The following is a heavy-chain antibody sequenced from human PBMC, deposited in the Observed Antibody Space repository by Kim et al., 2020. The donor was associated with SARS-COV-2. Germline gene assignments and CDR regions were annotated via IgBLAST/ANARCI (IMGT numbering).Heavy chain of an antibody. V-gene: IGHV4-59*01. CDR2: IYYSGST. CDR1: GGSISSYY. J-gene: IGHJ4*02. D-gene: IGHD2-21*02. CDR3: ARALPGYGGNSKVFDY. Sequence: SETLSLTCTVSGGSISSYYWSWIRQPPGKGLEWIGYIYYSGSTNYNPSLKSRVTISVDTSKNQFSLKLSSVTAADTAVYYCARALPGYGGNSKVFDYWGQGTLVTVSS.